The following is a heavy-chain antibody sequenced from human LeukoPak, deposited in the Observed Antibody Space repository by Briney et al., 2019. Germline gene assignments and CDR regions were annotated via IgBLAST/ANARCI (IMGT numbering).Heavy chain of an antibody. J-gene: IGHJ3*02. V-gene: IGHV1-18*04. CDR3: ARADCDILTGYSDDAFDN. Sequence: ASVKLSCKASGYTFTSYGISWVRQAPGQGLEWMGWISAYNGNTNYAQKLQGRVTMTTDTSTSTAYMELRSLRSDNTAVYYWARADCDILTGYSDDAFDNWGQGTMVTVSS. D-gene: IGHD3-9*01. CDR1: GYTFTSYG. CDR2: ISAYNGNT.